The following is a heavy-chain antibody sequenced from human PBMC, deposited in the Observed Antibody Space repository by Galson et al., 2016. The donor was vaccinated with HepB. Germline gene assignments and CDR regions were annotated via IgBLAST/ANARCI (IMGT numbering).Heavy chain of an antibody. D-gene: IGHD5-18*01. CDR3: AKAFRYSYGGDFDY. J-gene: IGHJ4*02. Sequence: SLRLSCAASGFTFEDYAMHWVRQAPGKGLEWVSGISGNSGIIGYADSVKGRFTMSRDNAKNSLSLQMNSLRAEDTAFYYCAKAFRYSYGGDFDYWGQGTLVTVSS. CDR2: ISGNSGII. V-gene: IGHV3-9*01. CDR1: GFTFEDYA.